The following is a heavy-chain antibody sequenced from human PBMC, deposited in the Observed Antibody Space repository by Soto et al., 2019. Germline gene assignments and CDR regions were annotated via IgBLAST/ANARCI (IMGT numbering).Heavy chain of an antibody. CDR1: GFSFSRYT. V-gene: IGHV5-51*01. D-gene: IGHD4-17*01. Sequence: GESLTISCVGSGFSFSRYTVGWVRQVPGKGLEWMGVIHPGDSDTRYSPSFQGQVTISADKSISTAYLQWSSLKVSDTAMYYCTLSYGDSYYYYYGMDVWGQGTTVTVSS. CDR2: IHPGDSDT. CDR3: TLSYGDSYYYYYGMDV. J-gene: IGHJ6*02.